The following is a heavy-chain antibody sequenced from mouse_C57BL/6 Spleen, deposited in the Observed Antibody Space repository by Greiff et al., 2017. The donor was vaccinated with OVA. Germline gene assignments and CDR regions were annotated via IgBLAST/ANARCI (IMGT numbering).Heavy chain of an antibody. V-gene: IGHV5-6*02. Sequence: EVKLMESGGDLVKPGGSLKLSCAASGFTFSSYGMSWVRQTPDKRLEWVATISSGGSYTYYPDSVKGRFTISRDNAKNTLYLQMSSLKSEDTAMYYCARRGDYVSWFAYWGQGTLVTVSA. J-gene: IGHJ3*01. CDR2: ISSGGSYT. CDR1: GFTFSSYG. D-gene: IGHD2-4*01. CDR3: ARRGDYVSWFAY.